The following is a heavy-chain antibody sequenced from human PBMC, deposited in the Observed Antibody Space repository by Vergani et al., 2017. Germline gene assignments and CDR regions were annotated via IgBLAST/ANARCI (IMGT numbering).Heavy chain of an antibody. V-gene: IGHV3-21*01. J-gene: IGHJ4*02. Sequence: EVQLVESGGGLVKPGGSLRLSCAASGFTFSSYSMNWVRKAPGKGLEWVSSISSSSSYIYYADSVKGRFTISRDNAKNSLYMQMNSLRAEDTAVYYCARDRGGSYRFDYWGQGTLVTVSS. CDR1: GFTFSSYS. CDR2: ISSSSSYI. CDR3: ARDRGGSYRFDY. D-gene: IGHD1-26*01.